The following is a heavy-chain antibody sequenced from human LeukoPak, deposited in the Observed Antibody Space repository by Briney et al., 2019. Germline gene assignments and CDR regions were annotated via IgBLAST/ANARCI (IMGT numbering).Heavy chain of an antibody. D-gene: IGHD4-17*01. V-gene: IGHV3-74*01. CDR3: TGGTTVTTLDY. J-gene: IGHJ4*02. Sequence: GGSLRLSCAASGFTFSGYWMHWVRQAPGKGLVWVSRINSYGSTTSYADSVMGRFTISRDNAKNTLYLQMNSLKTEDTAVYYCTGGTTVTTLDYWGQGTLVTVSS. CDR1: GFTFSGYW. CDR2: INSYGSTT.